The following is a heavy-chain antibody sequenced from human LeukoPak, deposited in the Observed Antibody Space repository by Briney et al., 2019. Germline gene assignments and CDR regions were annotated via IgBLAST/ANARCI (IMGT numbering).Heavy chain of an antibody. V-gene: IGHV3-30-3*01. D-gene: IGHD2-2*01. CDR1: GFNFSPYA. J-gene: IGHJ6*04. Sequence: GGSLRLSCVASGFNFSPYAVHWVRQAPGKGLEWVAIISNDGTTESYTDSVKGRFTISRDNFKNTLYLQMDGLRLEDTAVYYCATLRDIVVVATTPTDVWGKGTTVIVSS. CDR3: ATLRDIVVVATTPTDV. CDR2: ISNDGTTE.